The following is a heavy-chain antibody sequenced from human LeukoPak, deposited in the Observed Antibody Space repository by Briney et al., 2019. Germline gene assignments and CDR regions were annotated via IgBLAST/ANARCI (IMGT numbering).Heavy chain of an antibody. CDR2: ISSSSSYI. V-gene: IGHV3-21*01. J-gene: IGHJ4*02. CDR1: GFTFSSYS. D-gene: IGHD3-22*01. CDR3: AIERYYDSSGPFDY. Sequence: GGSLRLSCAASGFTFSSYSMNWVRQAPGKGLEWVSSISSSSSYIYYADSVKGRFTISRNNAKNSLYLQMNSLRAEDTAVYYCAIERYYDSSGPFDYWGQGTLVTVSS.